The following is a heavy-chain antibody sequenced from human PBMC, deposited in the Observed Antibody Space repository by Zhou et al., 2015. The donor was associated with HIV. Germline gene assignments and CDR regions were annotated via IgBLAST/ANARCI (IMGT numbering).Heavy chain of an antibody. CDR3: ASSSIGPGTVYYYYMDV. Sequence: QVQLVQSGAEVKKPGSSVKVSCKASGGTFSSYAISWVRQAPGQGLEWMGGIIPIFGTANYAQKFQGRVTITADESTSTAYMELSSLRSEDTAVYYCASSSIGPGTVYYYYMDVWGKGTTVTVSS. CDR1: GGTFSSYA. CDR2: IIPIFGTA. V-gene: IGHV1-69*01. J-gene: IGHJ6*03. D-gene: IGHD1-26*01.